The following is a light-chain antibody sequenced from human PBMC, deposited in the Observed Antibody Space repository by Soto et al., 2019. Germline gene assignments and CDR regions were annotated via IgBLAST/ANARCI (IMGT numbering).Light chain of an antibody. Sequence: EIVLTQSPATLSLSPGARAPLSCRASQSVSSYLAWYQQQPGQAPRLLIYDASHRATGIPARFSGSGSGTDFTLTISSLEPEDFAVYYCQQRSNWPPTFGQGTRLEIK. V-gene: IGKV3-11*01. J-gene: IGKJ5*01. CDR1: QSVSSY. CDR3: QQRSNWPPT. CDR2: DAS.